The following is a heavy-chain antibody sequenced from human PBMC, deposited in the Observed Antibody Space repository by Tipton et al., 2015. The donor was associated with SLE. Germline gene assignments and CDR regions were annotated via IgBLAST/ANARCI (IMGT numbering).Heavy chain of an antibody. CDR2: IYTSGST. D-gene: IGHD6-13*01. CDR3: VRDRGSSWHNWFDP. V-gene: IGHV4-4*08. Sequence: TLSLTCTVSGGSISSYYWSWIRQPPGKGLEWIGYIYTSGSTNYNPSLKSRVTISVDTSKNQFSLKLSSVTAADTAVYYCVRDRGSSWHNWFDPWGQGTLVTVSS. CDR1: GGSISSYY. J-gene: IGHJ5*02.